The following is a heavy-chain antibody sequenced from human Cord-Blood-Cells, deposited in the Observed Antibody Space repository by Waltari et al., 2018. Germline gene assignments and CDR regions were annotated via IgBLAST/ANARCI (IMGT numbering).Heavy chain of an antibody. CDR2: IKQDGSEK. CDR3: ARESRNCSSTSCYYYYYYMDV. Sequence: EVQLVESGGGLVQPGGSLRLSCPASGFTFSSYWMSWVRPAPGKGLEWVANIKQDGSEKYYVDSVKGRFTIARDNAKNSLYLQMNSLRAEDTAVYYCARESRNCSSTSCYYYYYYMDVWGKGTTVTVSS. CDR1: GFTFSSYW. J-gene: IGHJ6*03. D-gene: IGHD2-2*01. V-gene: IGHV3-7*01.